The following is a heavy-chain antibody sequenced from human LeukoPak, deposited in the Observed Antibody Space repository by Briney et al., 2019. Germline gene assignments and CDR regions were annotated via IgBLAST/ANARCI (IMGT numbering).Heavy chain of an antibody. J-gene: IGHJ4*02. D-gene: IGHD3-22*01. CDR2: ISSSGSNT. CDR3: ARDRIYYDSSGYYLLDY. Sequence: GGSLRLSCAASGFTFSNYAMAWVRQAPGKGPEWVSYISSSGSNTYYADSVKGRFTISRDNAKNSLYLQVNSLRAEDTAVYYCARDRIYYDSSGYYLLDYWGQGTLVTVSS. CDR1: GFTFSNYA. V-gene: IGHV3-48*03.